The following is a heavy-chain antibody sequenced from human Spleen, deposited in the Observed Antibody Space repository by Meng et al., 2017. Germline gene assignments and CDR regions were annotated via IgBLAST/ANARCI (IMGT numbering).Heavy chain of an antibody. Sequence: QVRAVASGVEVKKPGSSAKVSCKASGGTFSSYAISWVRQAPGQGLEWMGGIIPIFGTANYAQKFQGRVTITADESTSTAYMELSSLRSEDTAVYYCARDEGREYWYNWFDPWGQGTLVTVSS. V-gene: IGHV1-69*01. CDR3: ARDEGREYWYNWFDP. J-gene: IGHJ5*02. CDR2: IIPIFGTA. CDR1: GGTFSSYA. D-gene: IGHD2-8*02.